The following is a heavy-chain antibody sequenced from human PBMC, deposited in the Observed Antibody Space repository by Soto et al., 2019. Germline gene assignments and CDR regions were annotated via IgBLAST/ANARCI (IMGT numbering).Heavy chain of an antibody. D-gene: IGHD2-15*01. CDR3: ARSQGGSSSLDIYYYYYGMDV. CDR1: GGTFSSYA. V-gene: IGHV1-69*13. J-gene: IGHJ6*02. CDR2: IIPIFGTA. Sequence: SVKVSCKAPGGTFSSYAISWVRQAPGQGLEWMGGIIPIFGTANYAQKFQGRVTITADESTSTGYMELSSLRSEDTAVYYCARSQGGSSSLDIYYYYYGMDVWGQGTTVTVSS.